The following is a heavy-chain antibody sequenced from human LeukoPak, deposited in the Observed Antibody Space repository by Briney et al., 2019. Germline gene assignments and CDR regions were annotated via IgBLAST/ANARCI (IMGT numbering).Heavy chain of an antibody. Sequence: SETLSLTCTVSGGSISSYYWSWIRQPPGKGLEWIGYIYYSGSTNYNPSLKSRVTISVDTSKNQFSLKLSSVTAADTAVYYCARQARRWLQFPAADAFDIWGQGTMVTVSS. D-gene: IGHD5-24*01. CDR3: ARQARRWLQFPAADAFDI. J-gene: IGHJ3*02. CDR2: IYYSGST. V-gene: IGHV4-59*08. CDR1: GGSISSYY.